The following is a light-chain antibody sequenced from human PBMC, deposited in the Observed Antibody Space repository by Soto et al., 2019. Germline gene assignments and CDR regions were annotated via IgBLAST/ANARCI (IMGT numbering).Light chain of an antibody. V-gene: IGKV1-39*01. CDR1: QSISSY. Sequence: EIQMTQTPSSLSASVGDRIAITCRSSQSISSYLNWYQQKPGTAPKLLIYASSSLQSGVPSRFSGSGSGTDFTLTISSLQPEDFATYYCQQSYSTPRTFGQGTIVDI. CDR2: ASS. CDR3: QQSYSTPRT. J-gene: IGKJ1*01.